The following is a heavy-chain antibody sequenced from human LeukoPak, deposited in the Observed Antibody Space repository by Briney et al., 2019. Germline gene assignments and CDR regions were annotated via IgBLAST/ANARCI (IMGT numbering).Heavy chain of an antibody. J-gene: IGHJ4*02. V-gene: IGHV3-73*01. D-gene: IGHD3-22*01. Sequence: GGSLRLSCAASGFPFSASAMHWVRQASGKGLEWLGRIRGKANNYATAYAASVKGRFIIARDDSKNTAYLQVNSLKTEDTAVYYCSSKIDYHDDSAYPYWGQGTLVTVSS. CDR1: GFPFSASA. CDR3: SSKIDYHDDSAYPY. CDR2: IRGKANNYAT.